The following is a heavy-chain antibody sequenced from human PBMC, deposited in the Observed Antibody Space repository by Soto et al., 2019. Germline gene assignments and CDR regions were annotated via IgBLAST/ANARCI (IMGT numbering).Heavy chain of an antibody. CDR2: ISGSGVGT. V-gene: IGHV3-23*01. CDR3: AKDSSYRRSSGEGFNGY. CDR1: GFTFSSYA. D-gene: IGHD6-6*01. J-gene: IGHJ4*02. Sequence: EVQLLESGGGLVQPGGSLRLSCAASGFTFSSYAMSWVRQVSGKGLEWVSGISGSGVGTYYADYVKGRFTISRDNSKNTLYLQMDSLRAEDTAVYYCAKDSSYRRSSGEGFNGYWGQGTLVTVSS.